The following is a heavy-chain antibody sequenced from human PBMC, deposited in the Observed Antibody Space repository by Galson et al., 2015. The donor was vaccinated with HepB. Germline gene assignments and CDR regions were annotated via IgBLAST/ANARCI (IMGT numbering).Heavy chain of an antibody. CDR3: ARRSNYGDYFDF. CDR2: MYVGGST. D-gene: IGHD4-17*01. CDR1: GFTVSSNY. V-gene: IGHV3-53*04. Sequence: SLRLSCAASGFTVSSNYMTWVRQAPGKGLEWVSIMYVGGSTSYVDSVKGRFTISSHNSKNTLYLQMNSLRPEDTAVYFCARRSNYGDYFDFWGPGTLVSVSS. J-gene: IGHJ4*02.